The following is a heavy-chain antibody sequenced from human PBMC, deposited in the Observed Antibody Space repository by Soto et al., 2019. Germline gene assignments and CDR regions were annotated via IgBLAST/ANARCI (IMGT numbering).Heavy chain of an antibody. J-gene: IGHJ3*02. D-gene: IGHD3-22*01. CDR2: IYPGDSDT. CDR1: GYSFTSYW. V-gene: IGHV5-51*01. CDR3: ARQPNQYYYDSSGYRATTFDI. Sequence: PVESLKISCNGSGYSFTSYWIGWVRQMPWKGLEWMGIIYPGDSDTRYSPSFQGQVTISADKSISTAYLQWSSLKASDTAMYYCARQPNQYYYDSSGYRATTFDIWGQGTMVTVSS.